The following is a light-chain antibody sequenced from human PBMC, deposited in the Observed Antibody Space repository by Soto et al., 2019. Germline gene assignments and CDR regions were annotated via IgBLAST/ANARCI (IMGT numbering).Light chain of an antibody. CDR2: SNN. J-gene: IGLJ3*02. Sequence: QSVLTQPPSASGTPGQRVTISCSGSSSKIGSNTVNWYQQLPGTAPKLLIYSNNQRPSGVPDRFSGSKSGTSASLAISGLKSEDEADYYCAAWDDSMNGRVFGGGTKLTVL. CDR3: AAWDDSMNGRV. V-gene: IGLV1-44*01. CDR1: SSKIGSNT.